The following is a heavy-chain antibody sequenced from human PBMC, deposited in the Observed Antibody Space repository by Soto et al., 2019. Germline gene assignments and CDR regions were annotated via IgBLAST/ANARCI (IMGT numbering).Heavy chain of an antibody. V-gene: IGHV4-34*01. Sequence: QVQLQQWGAGLLKPSETLSLTCAVYGGSFSGYYWSWLRQPPGKGPEWIGEINHSGNTKYTPSLESRVTIPVDTSKNQFSLELNSVSAADPAVYYCARTGGMDVWSQGATVTVSS. CDR2: INHSGNT. J-gene: IGHJ6*02. CDR1: GGSFSGYY. CDR3: ARTGGMDV.